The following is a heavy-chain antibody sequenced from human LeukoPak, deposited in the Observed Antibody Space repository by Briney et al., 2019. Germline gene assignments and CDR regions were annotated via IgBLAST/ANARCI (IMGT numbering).Heavy chain of an antibody. CDR1: GGSIN. CDR2: MYYGGNT. V-gene: IGHV4-39*01. Sequence: PSETLSLTCSVFGGSINWGWIRQRPGRGLEWIGSMYYGGNTYYNPSLESRVTMSADTSRNQFSLKLSSVTAADTAVYYCARHELWFGEYYFDYWGQGTLVTVSS. CDR3: ARHELWFGEYYFDY. J-gene: IGHJ4*02. D-gene: IGHD3-10*01.